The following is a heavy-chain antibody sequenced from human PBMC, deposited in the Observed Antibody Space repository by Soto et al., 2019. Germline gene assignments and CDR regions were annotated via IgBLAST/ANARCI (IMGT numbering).Heavy chain of an antibody. D-gene: IGHD1-26*01. CDR2: INHSGST. CDR3: ALSAWELPLIDY. J-gene: IGHJ4*02. Sequence: QVQLQQWGAGLLKPSETLSLTCAVYGGSFSGYYWSWIRQPPGKGLEWIGEINHSGSTNYNPSLKSRVTISVDTSKNQFSLKLSSVTAADTAVYYCALSAWELPLIDYWGQGTLVTVSS. V-gene: IGHV4-34*01. CDR1: GGSFSGYY.